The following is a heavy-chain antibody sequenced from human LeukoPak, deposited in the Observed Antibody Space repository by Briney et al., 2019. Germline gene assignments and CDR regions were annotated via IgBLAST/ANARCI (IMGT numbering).Heavy chain of an antibody. V-gene: IGHV6-1*01. J-gene: IGHJ5*02. CDR1: GDSVSSKSAV. D-gene: IGHD1-26*01. CDR2: TYYRSKWYN. Sequence: SQTLSLTCAISGDSVSSKSAVWNWIRQSPSRGLEWLGRTYYRSKWYNDYAVSMKSRITVNPDTSKNQFSLQLNSVTPEDTAVYYCARDSFDGNNWFDPWGQGTLVTVSS. CDR3: ARDSFDGNNWFDP.